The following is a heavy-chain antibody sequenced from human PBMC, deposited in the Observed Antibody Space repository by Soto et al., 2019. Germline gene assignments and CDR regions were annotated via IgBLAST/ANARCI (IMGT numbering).Heavy chain of an antibody. CDR1: GFTFSSYW. Sequence: GGSLRLSCAASGFTFSSYWVHWVRQAPGKGLVWVSRINSDGSSTSYADSVKGRFTISRDNAKNTLYLQMNSLRAEDTAVYYCARENLWSGPQSYYYMDVWGKGTTVTVSS. D-gene: IGHD3-3*01. J-gene: IGHJ6*03. V-gene: IGHV3-74*01. CDR3: ARENLWSGPQSYYYMDV. CDR2: INSDGSST.